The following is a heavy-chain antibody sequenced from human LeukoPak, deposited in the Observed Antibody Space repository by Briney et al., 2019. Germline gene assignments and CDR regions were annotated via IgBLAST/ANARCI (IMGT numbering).Heavy chain of an antibody. J-gene: IGHJ6*02. Sequence: GRSLRLSCGASGFTFSSYAMHWVRQAPGKGLEWVAVISYDGSNKYYADSVKGRFTISRDNSKNTLYLQMNSLRAEDTAVYYCARVRGLDYGSGSYYNRYYYYYYGMDVCGQGTTVTVSS. CDR1: GFTFSSYA. D-gene: IGHD3-10*01. CDR3: ARVRGLDYGSGSYYNRYYYYYYGMDV. V-gene: IGHV3-30*04. CDR2: ISYDGSNK.